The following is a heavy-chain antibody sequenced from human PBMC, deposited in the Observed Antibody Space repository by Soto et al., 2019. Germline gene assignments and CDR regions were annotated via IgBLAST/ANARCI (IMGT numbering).Heavy chain of an antibody. V-gene: IGHV4-59*01. CDR1: GGSISSYY. Sequence: SETLSLTCTVSGGSISSYYWSWIRQPPGKGLEWIGYIYYSGSTNYNPSLKSRVTISVDTSKNQFSLKLSSVTAADTAVYYCARNSRVVVAATFYYYYMDVWGKGTTVTVSS. CDR2: IYYSGST. J-gene: IGHJ6*03. D-gene: IGHD2-15*01. CDR3: ARNSRVVVAATFYYYYMDV.